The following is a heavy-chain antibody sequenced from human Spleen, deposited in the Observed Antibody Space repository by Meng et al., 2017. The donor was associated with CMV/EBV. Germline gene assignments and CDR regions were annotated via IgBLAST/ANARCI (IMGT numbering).Heavy chain of an antibody. V-gene: IGHV1-69*05. CDR3: ARVDTTGTTQYYFDY. CDR1: GGTFSSYA. D-gene: IGHD1-1*01. CDR2: IIPIFGTA. Sequence: SVKVSCKASGGTFSSYAISWVRQAPGQGLEWMGGIIPIFGTANYAQKFQGRVTITTDESTSTAYMELSSLRSEDTAVYYCARVDTTGTTQYYFDYWGQGTLVTVSS. J-gene: IGHJ4*02.